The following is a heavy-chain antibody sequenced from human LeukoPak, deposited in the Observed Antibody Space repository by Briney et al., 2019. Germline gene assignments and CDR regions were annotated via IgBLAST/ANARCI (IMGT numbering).Heavy chain of an antibody. V-gene: IGHV1-2*02. J-gene: IGHJ5*02. CDR2: INPNSGGT. CDR1: GYTFTSYY. Sequence: ASVKVSCKASGYTFTSYYMHWVRQAPGQGLEWMGWINPNSGGTNYAQKFQGRVTMTRDTSISTAYMELSRLRSDDTAVYYCARLKAYYYGSGSYYFLGWFDPWGQGTLVTVSS. D-gene: IGHD3-10*01. CDR3: ARLKAYYYGSGSYYFLGWFDP.